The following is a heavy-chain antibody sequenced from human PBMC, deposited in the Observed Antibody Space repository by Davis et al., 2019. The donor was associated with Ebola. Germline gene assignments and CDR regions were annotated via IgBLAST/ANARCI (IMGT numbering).Heavy chain of an antibody. D-gene: IGHD6-19*01. CDR1: GFSVSDNY. J-gene: IGHJ3*01. Sequence: GGSLRLSCAASGFSVSDNYMSWVRQAPGKGLEWVSVIYSGGSTYHADSVKGRFTISRDNSKNTLYLQMNSLRAEDTAVYYCAKDTSNVWFDVWGQGTMVTVSS. CDR3: AKDTSNVWFDV. CDR2: IYSGGST. V-gene: IGHV3-66*01.